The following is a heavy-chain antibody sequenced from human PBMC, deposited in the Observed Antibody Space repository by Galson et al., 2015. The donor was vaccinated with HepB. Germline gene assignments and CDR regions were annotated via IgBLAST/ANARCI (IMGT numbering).Heavy chain of an antibody. D-gene: IGHD3-10*01. CDR3: ARREGNPVLLWFGEPRDYFDY. CDR1: GGSISSSSYY. V-gene: IGHV4-39*01. Sequence: SETLSLTCTVSGGSISSSSYYWGWIRQPPGKGLEWIGSIYYSGSTYYNPSLKSRVTISVDTSKNQFSLKLSSVTAADTAVYYCARREGNPVLLWFGEPRDYFDYWGQGTLVTVSS. CDR2: IYYSGST. J-gene: IGHJ4*02.